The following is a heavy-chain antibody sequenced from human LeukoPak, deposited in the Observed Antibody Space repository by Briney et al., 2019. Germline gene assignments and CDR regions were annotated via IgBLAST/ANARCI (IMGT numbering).Heavy chain of an antibody. CDR3: AKPGRGCSGGSCYGTDWFDP. Sequence: GGSLRLSCAASGFTFSSYGMHWVRQAPGKGLEWVAVISYDGSNKYYADSVKGRFTISRDNSKNTLYLQMNSLRAEDTAVYYCAKPGRGCSGGSCYGTDWFDPWGQGTLVTVSS. CDR2: ISYDGSNK. V-gene: IGHV3-30*18. CDR1: GFTFSSYG. D-gene: IGHD2-15*01. J-gene: IGHJ5*02.